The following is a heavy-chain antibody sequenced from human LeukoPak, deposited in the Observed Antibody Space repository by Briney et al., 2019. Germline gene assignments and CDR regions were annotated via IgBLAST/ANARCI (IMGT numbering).Heavy chain of an antibody. Sequence: GGSLRLSCAASGFTFSRYWMSWVRQAPGKGLEWVANIKQDGSQKSYVDSVKGRFTISRDNANNLLYLQMNSLRAEDTAVYYCAELGITMIGGVWGKGTTVTISS. D-gene: IGHD3-10*02. CDR3: AELGITMIGGV. CDR1: GFTFSRYW. CDR2: IKQDGSQK. J-gene: IGHJ6*04. V-gene: IGHV3-7*01.